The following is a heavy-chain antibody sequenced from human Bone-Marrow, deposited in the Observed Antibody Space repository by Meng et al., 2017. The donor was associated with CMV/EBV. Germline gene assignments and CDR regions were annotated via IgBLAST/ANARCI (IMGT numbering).Heavy chain of an antibody. CDR1: GGTFSSYA. V-gene: IGHV1-69*05. Sequence: SVKVSCKASGGTFSSYAISWVRQAPGQGLGWMGGIIPIFGTANYAQKFQGRVTITTDESTSTAYMELSSLRSEDTAVYYCARVTMVRGVNWFDPWGQGTLVTVSS. CDR2: IIPIFGTA. D-gene: IGHD3-10*01. J-gene: IGHJ5*02. CDR3: ARVTMVRGVNWFDP.